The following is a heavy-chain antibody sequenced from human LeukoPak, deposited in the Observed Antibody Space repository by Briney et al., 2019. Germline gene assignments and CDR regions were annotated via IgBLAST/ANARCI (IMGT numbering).Heavy chain of an antibody. CDR3: AKSSYYDASGYYREYYFDY. D-gene: IGHD3-22*01. CDR1: RFTFSSYG. J-gene: IGHJ4*02. V-gene: IGHV3-23*01. Sequence: GGSLRLSCAASRFTFSSYGVSGVRQAPGKGLEWGSSISGNGGSTYYADSVKGRFTISRDNSKNTLYLQMNSLRDEDTAVYYCAKSSYYDASGYYREYYFDYWGQGTLVTVSS. CDR2: ISGNGGST.